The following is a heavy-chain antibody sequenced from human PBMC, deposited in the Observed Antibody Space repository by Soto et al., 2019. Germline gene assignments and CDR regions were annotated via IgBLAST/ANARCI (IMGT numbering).Heavy chain of an antibody. D-gene: IGHD6-13*01. CDR2: IYYPGLT. CDR3: ARGKRSKTESAGTGWFDH. J-gene: IGHJ5*02. Sequence: QLQLQESGSGLLKPSQTLSLNCSVSGDSISSGGLSWNWLRQSPGRGLEWIGYIYYPGLTYYNPSLKRRVSMSLDTSENQVSLSLSSVAAADSAVYDCARGKRSKTESAGTGWFDHWGPGTLVTVSS. CDR1: GDSISSGGLS. V-gene: IGHV4-30-2*06.